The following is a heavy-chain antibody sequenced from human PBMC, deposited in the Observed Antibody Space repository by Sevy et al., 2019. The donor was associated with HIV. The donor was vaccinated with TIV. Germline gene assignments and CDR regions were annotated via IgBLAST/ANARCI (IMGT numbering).Heavy chain of an antibody. Sequence: GGSLRLSCAASGFTFSSYGMHWVRQAPGKGLEWVAVISYDGSSKYYADSVKGRFTISRDNSKNTPYLQMNSLRAEDTAVYYCAKDQCKVVPAAILSGEDYYYYGMDVWGQGTTVTVSS. J-gene: IGHJ6*02. V-gene: IGHV3-30*18. D-gene: IGHD2-2*02. CDR2: ISYDGSSK. CDR1: GFTFSSYG. CDR3: AKDQCKVVPAAILSGEDYYYYGMDV.